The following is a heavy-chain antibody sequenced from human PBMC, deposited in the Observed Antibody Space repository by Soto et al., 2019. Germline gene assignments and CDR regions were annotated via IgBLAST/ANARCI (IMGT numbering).Heavy chain of an antibody. CDR2: ISSSGSTI. V-gene: IGHV3-48*03. CDR3: ARDGGGSDYDILTGTHYYYYYGMDV. CDR1: GFTFSSYE. J-gene: IGHJ6*02. Sequence: PGGSLRLSCAASGFTFSSYEMNWVRQAPGKGLEWVSYISSSGSTIYYADSVKGRFTISRDNAKNSPYLQMNSLRAEDTAVYYCARDGGGSDYDILTGTHYYYYYGMDVWGHGTTVTVSS. D-gene: IGHD3-9*01.